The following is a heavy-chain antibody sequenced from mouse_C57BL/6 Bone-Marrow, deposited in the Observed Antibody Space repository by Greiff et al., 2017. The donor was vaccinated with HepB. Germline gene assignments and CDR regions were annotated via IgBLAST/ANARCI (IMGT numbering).Heavy chain of an antibody. CDR3: SRGGDYDGHYFDY. V-gene: IGHV6-6*01. Sequence: EVKLVESGGGLVQPGGSMKLSCAASGFTFSDSWMDWVRQPPEKGLEWVAEIRNKAKNHATYYAESVKGRFTISRDDSKSSVYLQMNSLRAEDTGSYYWSRGGDYDGHYFDYWSQGTTLTVSS. CDR2: IRNKAKNHAT. J-gene: IGHJ2*01. CDR1: GFTFSDSW. D-gene: IGHD2-4*01.